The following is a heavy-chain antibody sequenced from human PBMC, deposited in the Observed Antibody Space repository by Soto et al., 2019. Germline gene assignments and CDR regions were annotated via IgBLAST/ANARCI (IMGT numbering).Heavy chain of an antibody. CDR1: GFTFSSFA. D-gene: IGHD5-18*01. J-gene: IGHJ4*02. V-gene: IGHV3-23*01. CDR3: AGPGYSSQDY. CDR2: ISGSGDGT. Sequence: GGSLRLSCAASGFTFSSFALSWVRQAPGKGLEWVSAISGSGDGTDYADSVKGRFTISRDNSKNTLYLQMNSLRAEDTAVYYCAGPGYSSQDYWGQGALVTVS.